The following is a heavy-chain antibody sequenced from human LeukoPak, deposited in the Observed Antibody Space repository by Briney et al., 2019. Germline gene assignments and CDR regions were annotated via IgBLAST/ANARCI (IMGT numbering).Heavy chain of an antibody. Sequence: SETLSLTCTVSGGSISINYWSWIRQPPGKGLEWIGYIRSSGSTNYNPSLKSRVTISMDMSKKQFSLQLSSVTAADTAVYYCARDVTPATLWGQGTLVTVSS. J-gene: IGHJ4*02. V-gene: IGHV4-59*01. CDR1: GGSISINY. CDR2: IRSSGST. CDR3: ARDVTPATL. D-gene: IGHD3-16*01.